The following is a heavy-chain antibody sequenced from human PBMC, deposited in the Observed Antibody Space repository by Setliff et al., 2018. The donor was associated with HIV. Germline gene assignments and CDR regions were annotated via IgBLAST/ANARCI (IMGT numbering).Heavy chain of an antibody. J-gene: IGHJ6*02. Sequence: PVGSLRLSCAASGFTFSTYWMIWVRQAPGKGLEWVANIDQDGSEKNYVDSVKGRFTISRDNAENSLYLQLNSLRAEDTAVYYCARKLRPGYGMDVWGQGTPVTVSS. CDR2: IDQDGSEK. CDR3: ARKLRPGYGMDV. V-gene: IGHV3-7*01. CDR1: GFTFSTYW. D-gene: IGHD3-10*01.